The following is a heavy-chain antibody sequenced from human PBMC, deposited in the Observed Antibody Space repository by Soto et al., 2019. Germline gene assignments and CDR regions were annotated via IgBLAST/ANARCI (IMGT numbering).Heavy chain of an antibody. CDR3: ASIAAPGTTHFDF. CDR1: GCSLGSSSYY. D-gene: IGHD6-13*01. Sequence: PSETLSLTCSVSGCSLGSSSYYWGWIRQSPGKGLEWIGNIYYSGNTFYNPSLKSRVTISVDTSKNQFYLHLSSVTAADTAIFYCASIAAPGTTHFDFWGKETLATDSS. J-gene: IGHJ4*02. CDR2: IYYSGNT. V-gene: IGHV4-39*01.